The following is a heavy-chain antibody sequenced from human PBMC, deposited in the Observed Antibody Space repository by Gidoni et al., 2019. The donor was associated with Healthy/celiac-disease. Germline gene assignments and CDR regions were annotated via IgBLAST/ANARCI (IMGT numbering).Heavy chain of an antibody. CDR3: ARENYYGSGSPF. J-gene: IGHJ4*02. CDR1: GGTCGSYA. D-gene: IGHD3-10*01. V-gene: IGHV1-69*01. CDR2: IIPIFGTA. Sequence: QVQLVQSGAEAKNPGTSVKVSCTAPGGTCGSYAISWVRQAPGQGLEWLGGIIPIFGTANYAQKFQGRVTIAADESTSTAYMELSSLRSEDTAVYYCARENYYGSGSPFWGQGTLVTVSS.